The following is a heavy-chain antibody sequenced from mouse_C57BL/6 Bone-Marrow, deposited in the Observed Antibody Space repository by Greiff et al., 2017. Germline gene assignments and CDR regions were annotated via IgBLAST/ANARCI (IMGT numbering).Heavy chain of an antibody. D-gene: IGHD2-1*01. Sequence: EVQLQQSGPVLVKPGASVKMSCKASGYTFTDYYMNWVKQSHGKSLEWIGVINPYNGGTSYNQKFKGKATLTVDKSSSTAYMELNSLTSEDSAVYYCARWLGNYVEFGLYWGQGTTLTVSS. CDR1: GYTFTDYY. J-gene: IGHJ2*01. V-gene: IGHV1-19*01. CDR2: INPYNGGT. CDR3: ARWLGNYVEFGLY.